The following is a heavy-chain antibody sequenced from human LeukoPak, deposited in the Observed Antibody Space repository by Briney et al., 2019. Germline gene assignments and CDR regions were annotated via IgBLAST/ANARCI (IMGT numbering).Heavy chain of an antibody. Sequence: PSETLSLTCAVYGGSFSGYYWSWIRQPPGKGLEWIGEINHSGSTNYNPSLKSRVTISVDTSKNQFSLKLSSVTAADTAVYYCARVEYSSLLGYYGMDVWGQGTTVTVSS. J-gene: IGHJ6*02. CDR1: GGSFSGYY. D-gene: IGHD6-6*01. CDR3: ARVEYSSLLGYYGMDV. CDR2: INHSGST. V-gene: IGHV4-34*01.